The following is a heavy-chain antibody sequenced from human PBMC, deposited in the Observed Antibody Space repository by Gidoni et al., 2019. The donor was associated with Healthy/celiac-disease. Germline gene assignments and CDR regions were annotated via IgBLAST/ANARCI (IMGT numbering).Heavy chain of an antibody. D-gene: IGHD2-2*02. Sequence: QVQLVESGGGVVQPGRSLRLSCAASGLTFSSYGMHWVRQAQGKGMEWVAVISYDGSNKYYAYSVKGRFTISRDNSKNTLYLQMNSLRAEDTAVYYCATNGGGYCSSTSCYTRYYYGMDVWGQGTTVTVSS. J-gene: IGHJ6*02. CDR1: GLTFSSYG. CDR3: ATNGGGYCSSTSCYTRYYYGMDV. CDR2: ISYDGSNK. V-gene: IGHV3-30*03.